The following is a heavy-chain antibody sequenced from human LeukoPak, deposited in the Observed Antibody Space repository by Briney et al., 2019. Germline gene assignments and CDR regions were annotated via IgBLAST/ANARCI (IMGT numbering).Heavy chain of an antibody. V-gene: IGHV1-69*10. CDR3: AVLSDGAYCGGDCFYLDS. CDR2: VIPILDIT. Sequence: WASVKVSCEASGGTFSSHAMNWVRQAPGQGLEWMGGVIPILDITDYAQKFQGRLTITADKSTGTGYMELSSLRSEDSAVYCCAVLSDGAYCGGDCFYLDSWGQGTLVAVSS. D-gene: IGHD2-21*02. J-gene: IGHJ5*01. CDR1: GGTFSSHA.